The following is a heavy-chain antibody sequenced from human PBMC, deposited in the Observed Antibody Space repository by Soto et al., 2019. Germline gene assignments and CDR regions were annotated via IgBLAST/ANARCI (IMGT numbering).Heavy chain of an antibody. J-gene: IGHJ5*02. CDR1: GYTFTSYA. Sequence: ASVKVSCKASGYTFTSYAMHWVRQAPGQRLEWMGWINAGNGNTKYSQKFQGRVTITRDTSTSTAYMELSSLRSEDTAVYYCARGPAYCSGGSCYWFDPWAQENLVPVSS. D-gene: IGHD2-15*01. CDR3: ARGPAYCSGGSCYWFDP. CDR2: INAGNGNT. V-gene: IGHV1-3*01.